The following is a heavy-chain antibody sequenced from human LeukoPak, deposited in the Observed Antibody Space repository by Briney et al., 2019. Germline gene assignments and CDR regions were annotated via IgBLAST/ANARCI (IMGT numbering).Heavy chain of an antibody. V-gene: IGHV4-30-4*01. CDR1: GGSISGGDYY. D-gene: IGHD6-13*01. J-gene: IGHJ6*02. Sequence: SETLSLTCTVSGGSISGGDYYWSWIRQPPGKGLEWIGYIYYSGSTYYNPSLKSRVTISVDTSKNQFSLKLSSVTAADTAVYYCARVRLAAAGSESYYYYGMDVWGQGTTVTVSS. CDR2: IYYSGST. CDR3: ARVRLAAAGSESYYYYGMDV.